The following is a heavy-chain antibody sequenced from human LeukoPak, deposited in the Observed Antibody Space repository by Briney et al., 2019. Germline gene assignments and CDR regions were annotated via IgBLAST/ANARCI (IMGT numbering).Heavy chain of an antibody. CDR3: ASTKYYDFWSGYYPYYFDY. CDR1: GGSISGYY. CDR2: IYYSGST. V-gene: IGHV4-59*01. D-gene: IGHD3-3*01. J-gene: IGHJ4*02. Sequence: SETLSLTCTVSGGSISGYYWSWIRQPPGKGLEWIGYIYYSGSTNYNPPLKSRVTISIDTSKNQFSLKLRSVTAADTAVYYCASTKYYDFWSGYYPYYFDYWGQGTLVTVSS.